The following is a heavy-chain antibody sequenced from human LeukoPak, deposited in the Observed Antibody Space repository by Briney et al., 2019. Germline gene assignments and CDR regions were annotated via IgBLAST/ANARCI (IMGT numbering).Heavy chain of an antibody. CDR3: ARDRANRGAFDI. V-gene: IGHV1-69*04. D-gene: IGHD7-27*01. Sequence: SVKVSCKASGGTFSSYAISWVRQAPGQGLEWMGRIIPILGIANYAQKFQGRVTITADESTSTAYMELSSLRSEDTAVYYCARDRANRGAFDIWGQGTMVTLSS. CDR1: GGTFSSYA. J-gene: IGHJ3*02. CDR2: IIPILGIA.